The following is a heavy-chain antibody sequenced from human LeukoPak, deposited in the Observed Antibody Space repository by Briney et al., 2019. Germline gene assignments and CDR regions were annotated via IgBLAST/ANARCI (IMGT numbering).Heavy chain of an antibody. J-gene: IGHJ3*02. Sequence: SQTLSLTCALSGDTVSSNSAAWNWIRQSPSRGLEWLGRTYFRSKWYNDYAVSVKSRIIINADTSKNHFSLQLNSVTPEDTAVYFCARNGIGTTYDAFGIWGQGTRVTGSS. D-gene: IGHD1-1*01. CDR1: GDTVSSNSAA. V-gene: IGHV6-1*01. CDR2: TYFRSKWYN. CDR3: ARNGIGTTYDAFGI.